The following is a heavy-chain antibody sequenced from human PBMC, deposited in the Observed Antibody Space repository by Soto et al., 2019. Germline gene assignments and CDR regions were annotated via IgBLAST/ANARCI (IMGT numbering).Heavy chain of an antibody. CDR3: ARDFRAGIYYGSGSSVDY. J-gene: IGHJ4*02. V-gene: IGHV1-18*01. CDR1: GYTFISYG. D-gene: IGHD3-10*01. CDR2: ISAYNGNT. Sequence: GASVKVSCKASGYTFISYGISWVRQAPGQGLEWMGWISAYNGNTKYAQKVQDRVTMTTDTSTSTANMELRSLRSDDTAVYYCARDFRAGIYYGSGSSVDYWGQGTLVTVSS.